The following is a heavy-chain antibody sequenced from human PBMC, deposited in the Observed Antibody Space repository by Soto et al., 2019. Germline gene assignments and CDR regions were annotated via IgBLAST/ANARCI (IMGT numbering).Heavy chain of an antibody. CDR1: GFTFDDYA. Sequence: HPGGSLRLSCAASGFTFDDYAMHWVRQAPGKGLEWVSGISWNSGSIGYADSVKGRFTISRDNAKNSLYLQMNSLRAEDTALYYCAKDSALGPPLEIWGQGTMVTVSS. V-gene: IGHV3-9*01. J-gene: IGHJ3*02. CDR2: ISWNSGSI. CDR3: AKDSALGPPLEI. D-gene: IGHD3-16*01.